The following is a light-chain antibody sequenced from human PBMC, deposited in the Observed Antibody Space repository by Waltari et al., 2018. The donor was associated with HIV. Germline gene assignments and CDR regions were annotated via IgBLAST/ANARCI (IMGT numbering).Light chain of an antibody. Sequence: QSVMTQPPSASGTPGQRVTISCSGSNSNIGRTTVRWYQKHPGPAPKRLSYANNHRPAGVAARFSGSKSGTSASLAISGLRSEDEGDYFCAAWDDGLIGLLFGGGSKLTVL. V-gene: IGLV1-44*01. J-gene: IGLJ2*01. CDR1: NSNIGRTT. CDR2: ANN. CDR3: AAWDDGLIGLL.